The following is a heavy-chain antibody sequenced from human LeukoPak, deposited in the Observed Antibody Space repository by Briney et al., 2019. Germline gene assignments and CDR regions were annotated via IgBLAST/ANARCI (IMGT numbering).Heavy chain of an antibody. CDR2: ISWNSGSI. J-gene: IGHJ6*02. CDR3: AKGGLRFGELSRSYGMDV. D-gene: IGHD3-10*01. CDR1: GFTFDDYA. V-gene: IGHV3-9*01. Sequence: GGSLRLSCAASGFTFDDYAMHWVRQAPGKGLEWVSGISWNSGSIGYADSVKGRFTISRDNAKNSLYLQMNSLRAEDTALYYCAKGGLRFGELSRSYGMDVWGQGTTVTVSS.